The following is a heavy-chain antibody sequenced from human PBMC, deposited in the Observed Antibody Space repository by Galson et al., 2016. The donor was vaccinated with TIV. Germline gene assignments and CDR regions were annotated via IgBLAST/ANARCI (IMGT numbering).Heavy chain of an antibody. Sequence: SLRLSCAASGFAVNSNYMSWVRQAPGKGLAWVSLIYSDGHTYYADSVKGRFTISRDNSKNTLFLQMNTLRAEDTAVYYCARVRDRGGYSYGDDAFDIWGRGTTVTVSS. V-gene: IGHV3-53*01. CDR2: IYSDGHT. J-gene: IGHJ3*02. CDR3: ARVRDRGGYSYGDDAFDI. D-gene: IGHD5-18*01. CDR1: GFAVNSNY.